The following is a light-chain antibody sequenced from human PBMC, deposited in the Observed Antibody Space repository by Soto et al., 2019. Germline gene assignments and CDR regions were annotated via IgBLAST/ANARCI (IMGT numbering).Light chain of an antibody. CDR2: GAS. CDR1: QSVSSH. V-gene: IGKV3-15*01. CDR3: QQYNNWPRT. J-gene: IGKJ1*01. Sequence: EIVMTQSPATLSVSPGERFALSCRASQSVSSHLAWYQKNPAQAPRLLVYGASTRDAGIPDRFSGSGSGTEFTLTISSLQAEDFAIYYCQQYNNWPRTFGQGPKVEI.